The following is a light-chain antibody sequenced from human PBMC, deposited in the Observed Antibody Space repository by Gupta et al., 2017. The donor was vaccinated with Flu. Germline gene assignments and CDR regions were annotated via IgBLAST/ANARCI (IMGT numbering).Light chain of an antibody. CDR2: EAS. V-gene: IGKV1-5*03. CDR3: LQYNSYWT. Sequence: DIQMTQSPSTLSASVGDRVTIPCRASQSVSTSLAWYQLKPRNAPNLLIEEASKVHSGVPSRLRGSGSGTEFTLTISSRQHDDFATYDGLQYNSYWTFGKGTRWKSN. CDR1: QSVSTS. J-gene: IGKJ1*01.